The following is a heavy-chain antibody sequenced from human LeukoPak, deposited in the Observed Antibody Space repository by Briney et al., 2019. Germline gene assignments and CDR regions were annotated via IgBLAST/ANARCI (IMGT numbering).Heavy chain of an antibody. D-gene: IGHD2-2*01. CDR3: ARGYCSSTSCYYYGMDV. J-gene: IGHJ6*04. V-gene: IGHV4-4*02. CDR1: GGSISSSNW. Sequence: SGTLSLTCAVSGGSISSSNWWSWVRQPPGKGLEWIGEIYHSGSTNYNPSLKSRVTISVDKSKNQFSLKLSSVTAVDTAVYYCARGYCSSTSCYYYGMDVWGKGTTVTVSS. CDR2: IYHSGST.